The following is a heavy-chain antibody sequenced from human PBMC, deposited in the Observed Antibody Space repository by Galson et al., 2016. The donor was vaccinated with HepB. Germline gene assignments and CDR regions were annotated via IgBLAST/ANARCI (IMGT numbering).Heavy chain of an antibody. V-gene: IGHV3-NL1*01. CDR2: LYGPGVSP. Sequence: SLRLSCAASRFTFSSYGMHWVRQAPGKGLEWVSGLYGPGVSPFYADSVRGRFIISRDNSKNTLYLQMNSLRAEDTAVYYCAREPPVVSPTYYYDMDVGGEGTTVTVSS. CDR1: RFTFSSYG. D-gene: IGHD2-2*01. CDR3: AREPPVVSPTYYYDMDV. J-gene: IGHJ6*03.